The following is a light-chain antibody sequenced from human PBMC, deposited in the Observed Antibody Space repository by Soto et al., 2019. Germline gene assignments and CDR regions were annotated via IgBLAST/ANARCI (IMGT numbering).Light chain of an antibody. Sequence: SYELTQPPSVSVAPGKTARITCGGNNIGSKSGHWYQQKPGQAPVLVIYYDSDRPSGIPERFSGCNSGNTATLTISRVEGGDEADYYCQVWNSSSAHWVFGGGTKLTVL. V-gene: IGLV3-21*04. CDR1: NIGSKS. CDR3: QVWNSSSAHWV. J-gene: IGLJ3*02. CDR2: YDS.